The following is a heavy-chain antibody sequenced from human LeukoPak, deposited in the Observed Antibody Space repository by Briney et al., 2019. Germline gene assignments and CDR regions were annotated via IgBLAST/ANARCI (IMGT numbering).Heavy chain of an antibody. CDR2: ISNDGTTI. J-gene: IGHJ4*02. D-gene: IGHD6-19*01. CDR1: GFTFSDHY. CDR3: ARGRRVAVAGFDY. V-gene: IGHV3-11*04. Sequence: GGSLRLSCVASGFTFSDHYMSWIRQAPGKGLEWLSYISNDGTTIYYADSVKGRFTISRDNAKNSLHLQMNSLRAGDTAVYYCARGRRVAVAGFDYWGQGTLVTVSS.